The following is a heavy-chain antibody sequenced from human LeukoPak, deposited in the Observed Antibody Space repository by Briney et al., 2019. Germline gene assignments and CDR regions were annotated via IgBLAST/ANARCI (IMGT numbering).Heavy chain of an antibody. D-gene: IGHD1-7*01. CDR1: GGSISSGSYY. CDR2: IYTSGST. J-gene: IGHJ5*02. V-gene: IGHV4-61*02. CDR3: ARERTGTTTFPLGWFDP. Sequence: SQTLSLTCTVSGGSISSGSYYWSWIRQPAGKELEWIGRIYTSGSTNYNPSLKSRVTMSVDTSKNQFSLKLSSVTAADTAVYYCARERTGTTTFPLGWFDPWGQGTLVTVSS.